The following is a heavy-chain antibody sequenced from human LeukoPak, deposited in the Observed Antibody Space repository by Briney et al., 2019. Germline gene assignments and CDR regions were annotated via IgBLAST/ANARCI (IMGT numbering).Heavy chain of an antibody. J-gene: IGHJ5*02. CDR3: ARGRLYGSAPIGDA. V-gene: IGHV4-34*01. Sequence: SETLSLTCAVYGGSFSGYYWSWIRQPPGKGLEWIGEINHSGSTNYNPSLKSRVTISVDTSKNQFSLKLGSVTAADTAVYYCARGRLYGSAPIGDAWGQGTLVTVSS. CDR2: INHSGST. D-gene: IGHD3-10*01. CDR1: GGSFSGYY.